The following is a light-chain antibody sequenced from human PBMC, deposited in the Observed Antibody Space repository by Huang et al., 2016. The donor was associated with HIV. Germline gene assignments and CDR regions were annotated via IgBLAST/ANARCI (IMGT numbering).Light chain of an antibody. V-gene: IGKV3-15*01. CDR3: QQYNNWPRGT. J-gene: IGKJ1*01. CDR1: QSVSSD. Sequence: EIVMTQSPATLSVSPGERATLSCRASQSVSSDLAWYQQNPGQAPRLLISGESIRAAGVPARFSGSGSGTEVTLTISSLQSEDVAVYYCQQYNNWPRGTFGQGTKVEIK. CDR2: GES.